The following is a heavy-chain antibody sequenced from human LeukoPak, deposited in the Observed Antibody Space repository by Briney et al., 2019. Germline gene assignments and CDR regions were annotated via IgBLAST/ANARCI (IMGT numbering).Heavy chain of an antibody. CDR3: ARDASSDAFDI. CDR2: ISAYNGNT. Sequence: ASVKVSCKASGYTFTSYGISWVRQAPGQELESMGWISAYNGNTNYAQKLQGRFTMNTDTSTSTAYMELRSLRSDDTAVYYCARDASSDAFDIWGQGTMVTVSS. V-gene: IGHV1-18*01. J-gene: IGHJ3*02. CDR1: GYTFTSYG.